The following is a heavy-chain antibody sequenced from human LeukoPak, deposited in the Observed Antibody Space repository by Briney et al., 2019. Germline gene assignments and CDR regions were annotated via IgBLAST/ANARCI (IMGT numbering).Heavy chain of an antibody. CDR2: INWNGGST. D-gene: IGHD3-10*01. Sequence: GGSLRLSCAASGFTFDDYGMSWVRQAPGKGLEWVSGINWNGGSTGYADSVKGRFTISRDNAKNSLYLQMNNLRAEDTALYHCARATYYYGSGSRGWFDPWGQGTLVTVSS. J-gene: IGHJ5*02. CDR3: ARATYYYGSGSRGWFDP. V-gene: IGHV3-20*01. CDR1: GFTFDDYG.